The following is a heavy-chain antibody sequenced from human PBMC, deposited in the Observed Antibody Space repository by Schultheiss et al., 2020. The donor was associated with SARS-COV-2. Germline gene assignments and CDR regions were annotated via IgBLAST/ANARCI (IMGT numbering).Heavy chain of an antibody. V-gene: IGHV3-30*18. D-gene: IGHD4-17*01. CDR3: AKRDDYGDYAYYFDY. J-gene: IGHJ4*02. Sequence: GESLKISCAASGFTFSNSDMNWVHQAPGKGLEWVAVISYDGSNKYYADSVKGRFTISRDNSKNTLYLQMNSLRAEDTAVYYCAKRDDYGDYAYYFDYWGQGTLVTVSS. CDR2: ISYDGSNK. CDR1: GFTFSNSD.